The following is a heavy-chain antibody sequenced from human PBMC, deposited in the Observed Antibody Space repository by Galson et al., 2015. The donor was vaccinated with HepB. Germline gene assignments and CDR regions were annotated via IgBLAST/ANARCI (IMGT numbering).Heavy chain of an antibody. CDR1: VGSISSGGYY. D-gene: IGHD6-13*01. V-gene: IGHV4-31*03. Sequence: TLSLTCTVSVGSISSGGYYWSWIRQHPGTGLEWIGYIYDSGSTYYNPSLKSRVTISVDTSKNQFSLKLSSVTAADTAVYYCARHFSSSWDSDNWFDPWGLGTLVTVSS. CDR2: IYDSGST. CDR3: ARHFSSSWDSDNWFDP. J-gene: IGHJ5*02.